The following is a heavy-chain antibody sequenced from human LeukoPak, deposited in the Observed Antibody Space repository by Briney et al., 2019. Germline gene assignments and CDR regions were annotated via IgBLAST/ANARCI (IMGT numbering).Heavy chain of an antibody. D-gene: IGHD1-14*01. V-gene: IGHV4-59*01. CDR2: IYYSGST. Sequence: PSETLSLTCTVSGGSISSYYWSWIRQPPGKGLEWIGYIYYSGSTNYNPSLKSRVTISVDTSKNQFSLKLSSVTAADTAVYYCARGVFRGNLDYWGQGTLVTVSS. J-gene: IGHJ4*02. CDR3: ARGVFRGNLDY. CDR1: GGSISSYY.